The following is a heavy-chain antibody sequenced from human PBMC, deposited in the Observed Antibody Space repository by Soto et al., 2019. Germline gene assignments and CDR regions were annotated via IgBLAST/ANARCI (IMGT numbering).Heavy chain of an antibody. V-gene: IGHV1-2*04. CDR1: GYTFTGYY. CDR3: ARVLDYGDYVN. J-gene: IGHJ4*02. Sequence: ASVKVSCKASGYTFTGYYMQWVRQAPGQGLEWMGWINPNSGGTNYAQKFQGWVTMTRDTSISTAYMELSRLRSDDTAVYYCARVLDYGDYVNWGQGTLVTVSS. CDR2: INPNSGGT. D-gene: IGHD4-17*01.